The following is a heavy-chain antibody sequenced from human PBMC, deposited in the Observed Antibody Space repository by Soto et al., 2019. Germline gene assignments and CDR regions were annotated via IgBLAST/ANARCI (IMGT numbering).Heavy chain of an antibody. J-gene: IGHJ6*02. V-gene: IGHV3-30-3*01. D-gene: IGHD6-13*01. CDR2: ISYGGNNK. Sequence: QVPLEESGGGVVQTGRSLRLSCTASGFTFSSYAMHWVRQAPGKGLEWVALISYGGNNKYYAESVKGRFTISRDNSKNTLFLQMNSLRVEDTAVYYCARDLGSSWYIGGAKHYYGMDVWGQGTTVTVSS. CDR1: GFTFSSYA. CDR3: ARDLGSSWYIGGAKHYYGMDV.